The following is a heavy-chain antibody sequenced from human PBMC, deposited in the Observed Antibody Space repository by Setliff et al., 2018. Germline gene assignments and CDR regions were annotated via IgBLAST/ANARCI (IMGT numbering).Heavy chain of an antibody. V-gene: IGHV4-61*02. CDR1: GGSISSGSYY. Sequence: SETLSLTCTVSGGSISSGSYYWSWIRQPAGKGLEWIGRIYTSGSTNYNPSLKSRVTISVDTSKNQFSLKLSSVTAADTAVYYCARDYGQQLHYYYYYGMDVWGQGTTVTVSS. J-gene: IGHJ6*02. CDR3: ARDYGQQLHYYYYYGMDV. CDR2: IYTSGST. D-gene: IGHD6-13*01.